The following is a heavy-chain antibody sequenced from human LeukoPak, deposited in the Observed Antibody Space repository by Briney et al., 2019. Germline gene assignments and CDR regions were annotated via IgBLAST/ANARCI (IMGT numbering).Heavy chain of an antibody. Sequence: PSQTLSLTCTVSGGSISSGGYYWSWIRQPPGKGLEWIGYIYHSGSTYYNPSLKSRVTISVDRSKNQFSLKLSSVTAADTAVYYCASHQSYSGSYVMDDYWGQGTLVTVSS. D-gene: IGHD1-26*01. CDR1: GGSISSGGYY. CDR2: IYHSGST. V-gene: IGHV4-30-2*01. J-gene: IGHJ4*02. CDR3: ASHQSYSGSYVMDDY.